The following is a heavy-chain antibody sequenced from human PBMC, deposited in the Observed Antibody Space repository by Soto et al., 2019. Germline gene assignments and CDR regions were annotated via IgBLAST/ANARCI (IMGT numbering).Heavy chain of an antibody. CDR3: ASPDYGSGSYYNAGFDP. J-gene: IGHJ5*02. Sequence: SETLSLTCTVSGGSISSSSYYWGWIRQPPGKGLEWIGSIYYSGSTYYNPSLKSRVTIPVDTSKNQFSLKLSSVTAADTAVYYCASPDYGSGSYYNAGFDPWGQGTLVTVSS. V-gene: IGHV4-39*01. CDR1: GGSISSSSYY. D-gene: IGHD3-10*01. CDR2: IYYSGST.